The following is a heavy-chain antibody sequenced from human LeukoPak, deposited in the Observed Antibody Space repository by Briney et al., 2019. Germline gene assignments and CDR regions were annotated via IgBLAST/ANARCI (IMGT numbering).Heavy chain of an antibody. D-gene: IGHD3-9*01. J-gene: IGHJ5*02. CDR3: ATGADILTGYYLGWFDP. CDR2: FDPEDGET. Sequence: ASVKVSCKVSGYTLTELSMHWVRQAPGKGLEWMGGFDPEDGETIYAQKFQGRVTMTEDTSTDTAYMELSSLRSEDTAVYYCATGADILTGYYLGWFDPWGQGTLVTVSS. V-gene: IGHV1-24*01. CDR1: GYTLTELS.